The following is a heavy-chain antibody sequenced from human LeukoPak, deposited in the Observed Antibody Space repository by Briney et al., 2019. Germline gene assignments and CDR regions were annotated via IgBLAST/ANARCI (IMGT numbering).Heavy chain of an antibody. CDR1: GLTFSTYW. CDR3: AREARVGGALQY. V-gene: IGHV3-74*03. D-gene: IGHD1-26*01. Sequence: GGSLRLSCAASGLTFSTYWMHWLRQAPGKGLAWVARINPDGSIRTYASSVQGRVTISRDTAKDTLFLQRNSMRAEDTAVYYCAREARVGGALQYWGQGTPVTVSS. J-gene: IGHJ4*02. CDR2: INPDGSIR.